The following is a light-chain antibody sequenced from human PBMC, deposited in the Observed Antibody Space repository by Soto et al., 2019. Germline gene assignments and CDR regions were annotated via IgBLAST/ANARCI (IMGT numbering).Light chain of an antibody. J-gene: IGLJ1*01. CDR1: SSDVGAYDF. Sequence: QSALTQPASVSGSPGQSITMSCTGTSSDVGAYDFVSWYQQHPDKAPKLMIYEVRNRPSGVSNRFSGSKSVNTATLTISGLQADDEADYYCSSYTTSSTRVFGTGTKVTVL. V-gene: IGLV2-14*03. CDR3: SSYTTSSTRV. CDR2: EVR.